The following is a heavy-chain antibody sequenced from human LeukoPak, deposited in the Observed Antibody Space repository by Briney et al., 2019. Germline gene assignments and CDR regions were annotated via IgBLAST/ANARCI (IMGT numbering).Heavy chain of an antibody. V-gene: IGHV4-39*07. CDR2: IYYSGST. D-gene: IGHD2-2*01. CDR3: ARRTPSGRYCSSTSCYVLPRTYYFDY. Sequence: SETLSLTCTVSGGSISSSSYYWGWIRQPPGKGLEWIGSIYYSGSTYYNPSLKSRVTISVDTSKNQFSLKLSSVTAADTAVYYCARRTPSGRYCSSTSCYVLPRTYYFDYWGQGTLVTVSS. CDR1: GGSISSSSYY. J-gene: IGHJ4*02.